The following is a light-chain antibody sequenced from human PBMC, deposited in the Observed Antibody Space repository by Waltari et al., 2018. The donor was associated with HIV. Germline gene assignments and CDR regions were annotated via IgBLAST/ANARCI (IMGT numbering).Light chain of an antibody. V-gene: IGKV4-1*01. CDR1: QSVLYSSNNKNY. Sequence: DIVMTQSPDSLAVSLGDRATINCKSSQSVLYSSNNKNYLAWYQQKPGQPPKLLIYWASTREFGVPDRFSGSGSGTDFTLTISSLQAEDVALYYCQQYYSTPLTFGGGTKVEIK. CDR3: QQYYSTPLT. J-gene: IGKJ4*01. CDR2: WAS.